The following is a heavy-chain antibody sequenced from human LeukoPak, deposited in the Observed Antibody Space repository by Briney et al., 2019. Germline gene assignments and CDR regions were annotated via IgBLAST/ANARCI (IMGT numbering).Heavy chain of an antibody. D-gene: IGHD4-23*01. Sequence: SETLSLTCTVSGGSISSSSYYWGWIRQPPEKGLEWIGSIYYSGSTYYNPSLKSRVTISVDTSKNQFSLKLSSVTAADTAVYYCAGTVVTEDWYFDLWGRGTLVTVSS. J-gene: IGHJ2*01. CDR2: IYYSGST. CDR1: GGSISSSSYY. CDR3: AGTVVTEDWYFDL. V-gene: IGHV4-39*01.